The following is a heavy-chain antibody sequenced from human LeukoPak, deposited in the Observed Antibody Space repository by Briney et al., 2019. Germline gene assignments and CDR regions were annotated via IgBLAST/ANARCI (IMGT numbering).Heavy chain of an antibody. J-gene: IGHJ4*02. D-gene: IGHD5-24*01. CDR2: IKQDGSEK. Sequence: PGGSLRLSCAASGFTFSSYWMSWVRQAPGKGLEWVANIKQDGSEKKYVDSVKGRFTISRDNAKNSLYLQMNSLRVEDTAVYYCARDGRDGDSPDWGQGTLVTVSS. V-gene: IGHV3-7*01. CDR1: GFTFSSYW. CDR3: ARDGRDGDSPD.